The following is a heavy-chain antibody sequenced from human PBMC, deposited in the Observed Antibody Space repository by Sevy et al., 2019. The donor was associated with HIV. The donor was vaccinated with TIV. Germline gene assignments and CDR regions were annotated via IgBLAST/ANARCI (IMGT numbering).Heavy chain of an antibody. CDR1: GYNFSGYW. Sequence: GESLKISCKGSGYNFSGYWVGWVRQMPGKDLEWMGIIYPTDSHIIYSPSLQGQVTISVDKSITTAYLQWRSLKTSDTAMYYCATSSFYYDNSGFYPFDFWGQGTLVTVSS. J-gene: IGHJ4*02. CDR2: IYPTDSHI. CDR3: ATSSFYYDNSGFYPFDF. D-gene: IGHD3-22*01. V-gene: IGHV5-51*01.